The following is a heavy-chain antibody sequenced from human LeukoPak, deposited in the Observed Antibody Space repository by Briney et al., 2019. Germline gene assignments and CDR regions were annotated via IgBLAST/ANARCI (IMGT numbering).Heavy chain of an antibody. CDR2: IYHSGST. Sequence: SETLSLTCTVSGYSISSGYYWGWIRQPPGKGLEWIGSIYHSGSTYYNPSLKSRVTISVDTSKNQFSLKLSSVTAADTAVYYCARVGRGEDFWSGYYYYFDYWGQGTLVTVSS. V-gene: IGHV4-38-2*02. J-gene: IGHJ4*02. D-gene: IGHD3-3*01. CDR3: ARVGRGEDFWSGYYYYFDY. CDR1: GYSISSGYY.